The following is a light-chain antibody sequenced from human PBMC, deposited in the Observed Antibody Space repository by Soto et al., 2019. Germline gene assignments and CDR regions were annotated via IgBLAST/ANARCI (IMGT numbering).Light chain of an antibody. CDR3: SSYTRTSSYV. CDR1: SSDIGNYDY. Sequence: QSVLTQPASVSGSPGQSITMSCTGTSSDIGNYDYVSWYQQHPGKAPKLLISEVSNRPSGVSFRFSGSKSGTTASLTISGLQAEDEADYYCSSYTRTSSYVFGGGTKVTVL. V-gene: IGLV2-14*01. CDR2: EVS. J-gene: IGLJ1*01.